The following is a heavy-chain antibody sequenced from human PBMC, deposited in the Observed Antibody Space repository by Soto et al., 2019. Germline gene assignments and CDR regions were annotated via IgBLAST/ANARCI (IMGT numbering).Heavy chain of an antibody. CDR2: IYTSGST. D-gene: IGHD3-10*01. V-gene: IGHV4-4*07. CDR3: ARGRGNYYYYGMDV. J-gene: IGHJ6*02. CDR1: GGSISSYY. Sequence: PSETLSLTCTVSGGSISSYYWIWIRQPAGKGLEGIGHIYTSGSTKCNPSLKSRVTMSVDTSKNQFTLKLTSVTAADTAVYYCARGRGNYYYYGMDVWGQGTTVTVSS.